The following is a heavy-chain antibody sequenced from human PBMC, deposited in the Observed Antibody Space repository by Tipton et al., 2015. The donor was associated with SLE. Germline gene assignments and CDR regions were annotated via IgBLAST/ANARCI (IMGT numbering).Heavy chain of an antibody. CDR2: ISSNGGST. CDR1: GFTFSSYA. D-gene: IGHD6-13*01. CDR3: VIWGSSSSFDY. Sequence: SLRLSCSASGFTFSSYAMHWVRQAPGKGLEYVSAISSNGGSTYYADSVKGRFTISRDNSKNTLYLQMSSLRAEDTAVYYCVIWGSSSSFDYWGQGTLVTVSS. V-gene: IGHV3-64D*06. J-gene: IGHJ4*02.